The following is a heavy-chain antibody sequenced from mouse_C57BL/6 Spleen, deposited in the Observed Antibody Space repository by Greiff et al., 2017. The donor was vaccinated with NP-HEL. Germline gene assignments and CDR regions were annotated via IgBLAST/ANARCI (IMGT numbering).Heavy chain of an antibody. Sequence: EVHLVESGPGLVKPSQSLSLTCSVTGYSITSGYYWNWIRQFPGNKLEWMGYISYDGSNNYNPSLKNRISITRDTSKNQFFLKLNSVTTEDTATYYCARPRYSGPYWYFDVWGTGTTVTVSS. CDR1: GYSITSGYY. V-gene: IGHV3-6*01. CDR2: ISYDGSN. D-gene: IGHD2-14*01. CDR3: ARPRYSGPYWYFDV. J-gene: IGHJ1*03.